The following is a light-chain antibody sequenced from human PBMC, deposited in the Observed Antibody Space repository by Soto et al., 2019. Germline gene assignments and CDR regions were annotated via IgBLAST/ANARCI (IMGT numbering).Light chain of an antibody. CDR3: QQSYSTPRLFT. CDR1: QSISRS. Sequence: DIQMTPSPSSLSASVGDRVTITCRASQSISRSLNWYQQKPGQAPKLLIYAASSLQSGVPSRFRGSGSGSDFTLTISSLQPEDSATDYGQQSYSTPRLFTFGQGTNLEI. V-gene: IGKV1-39*01. CDR2: AAS. J-gene: IGKJ2*01.